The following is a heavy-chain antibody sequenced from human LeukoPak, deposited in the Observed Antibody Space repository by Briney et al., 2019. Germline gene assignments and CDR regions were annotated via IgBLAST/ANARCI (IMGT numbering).Heavy chain of an antibody. D-gene: IGHD3-22*01. J-gene: IGHJ3*02. CDR2: IYPGDSDT. V-gene: IGHV5-51*01. CDR3: ARPGMTSAYYPDAFDI. Sequence: KISCKGSGYSFTSYWIGWVRQMPGKGLEWMGIIYPGDSDTRYSPSFQGQVTISADKSISTAYLQWSSLKASDTAMYYCARPGMTSAYYPDAFDIWGQGTMVTVSS. CDR1: GYSFTSYW.